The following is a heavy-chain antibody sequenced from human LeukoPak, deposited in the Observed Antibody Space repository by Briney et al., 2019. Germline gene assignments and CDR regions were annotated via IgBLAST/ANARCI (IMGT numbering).Heavy chain of an antibody. Sequence: PGESLKISCKGSGYSFTSYWIGWVRQMPGKGLEWMGIIYPGDSDTRYSPSFQGQVTISADKSISTAYLQWSSLKASDTAMYYCARLYDSSGYYRDDYYYYGMDVWGQGTTVTVSS. CDR3: ARLYDSSGYYRDDYYYYGMDV. CDR2: IYPGDSDT. J-gene: IGHJ6*02. V-gene: IGHV5-51*01. CDR1: GYSFTSYW. D-gene: IGHD3-22*01.